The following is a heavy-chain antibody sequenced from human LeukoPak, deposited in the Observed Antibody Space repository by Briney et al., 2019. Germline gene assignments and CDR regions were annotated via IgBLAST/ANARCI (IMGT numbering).Heavy chain of an antibody. V-gene: IGHV4-39*07. D-gene: IGHD1-20*01. CDR3: ARDLGITGTNY. Sequence: PSETLSLTCTVSGGSISSSSYYWGWIRQPPGKGLEWIGSIYYSGSTYYNPSLKSRVTISVDTSKNQFSLKLSSVTAADTAVYYCARDLGITGTNYWGQGTLVTVSS. CDR1: GGSISSSSYY. CDR2: IYYSGST. J-gene: IGHJ4*02.